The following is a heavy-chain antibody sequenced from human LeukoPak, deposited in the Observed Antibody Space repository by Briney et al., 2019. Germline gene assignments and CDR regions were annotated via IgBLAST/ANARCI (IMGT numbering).Heavy chain of an antibody. CDR1: GFTFSNYA. CDR2: ISGSGGST. V-gene: IGHV3-23*01. CDR3: AKDRWDYYYGMDV. J-gene: IGHJ6*02. Sequence: GGSLRLSCAASGFTFSNYAMSWVRQAPGKGLEWVSAISGSGGSTYYADSVKGRFTISRDNSKNTLYLQMNSLRAEDTAVYYCAKDRWDYYYGMDVWGQGTTVTVSS. D-gene: IGHD1-26*01.